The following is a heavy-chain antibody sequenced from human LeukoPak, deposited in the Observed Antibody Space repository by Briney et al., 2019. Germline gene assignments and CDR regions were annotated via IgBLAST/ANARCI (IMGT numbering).Heavy chain of an antibody. D-gene: IGHD2-2*01. V-gene: IGHV1-2*02. CDR3: ARGYWVGYCSSTSCTYFDY. CDR1: GYTFTGYY. J-gene: IGHJ4*02. Sequence: ASVTVSCKASGYTFTGYYIHWVRQAPGQGLEWMGWINPNSGATNYAQKFQGRVTMTRDTSISTAYMELSSLRSDDTAVYYCARGYWVGYCSSTSCTYFDYWAQGTLVSVSS. CDR2: INPNSGAT.